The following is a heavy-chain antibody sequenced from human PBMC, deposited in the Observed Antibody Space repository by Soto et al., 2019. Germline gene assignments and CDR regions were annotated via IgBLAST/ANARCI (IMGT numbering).Heavy chain of an antibody. CDR1: GNSFTRYW. V-gene: IGHV5-51*01. J-gene: IGHJ5*02. Sequence: GESLTISCMGTGNSFTRYWIGWVRQMRGKGLAWMGIIYPGDSDTRYSPSFQGQDTISADKSISTAYLQWSSLKASDTAPYYCARRLMSGNRRWFDPWGQGTLVTVSS. CDR2: IYPGDSDT. D-gene: IGHD3-3*01. CDR3: ARRLMSGNRRWFDP.